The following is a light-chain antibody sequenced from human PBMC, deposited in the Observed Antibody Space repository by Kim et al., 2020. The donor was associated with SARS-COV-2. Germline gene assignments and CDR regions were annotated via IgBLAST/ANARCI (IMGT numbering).Light chain of an antibody. Sequence: ELTQPPSASGTPGQRVTISCSGSSPNIGANSVNWYHLLPGTAPRLLIYSDNKRPSGVPDRISASKSGTSASLAISGLQSEDDGDYYCAAWDDRLSGPVFGGGTQLTVL. V-gene: IGLV1-44*01. CDR1: SPNIGANS. CDR2: SDN. CDR3: AAWDDRLSGPV. J-gene: IGLJ3*02.